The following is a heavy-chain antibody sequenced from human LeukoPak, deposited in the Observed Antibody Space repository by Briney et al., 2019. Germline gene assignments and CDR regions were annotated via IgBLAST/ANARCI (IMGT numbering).Heavy chain of an antibody. CDR3: SRESGPFCPFGY. D-gene: IGHD1-26*01. CDR2: IYHSGST. CDR1: GGSISSSNW. Sequence: SGTLSLTCAVSGGSISSSNWWSWVRQPPGKGLEWIGEIYHSGSTNYNPSLKSRVTISVDKSKNQFSLKLSSVTAADTATYFCSRESGPFCPFGYWGQGTLVIVSS. V-gene: IGHV4-4*02. J-gene: IGHJ4*02.